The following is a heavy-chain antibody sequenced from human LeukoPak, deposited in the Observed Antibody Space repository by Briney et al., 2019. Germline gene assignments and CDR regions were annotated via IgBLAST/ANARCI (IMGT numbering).Heavy chain of an antibody. CDR3: ARGSRSGWPIH. J-gene: IGHJ4*02. D-gene: IGHD6-25*01. Sequence: SETLSLTCTVSGDTIRNYYWSWIRQPAGKGLEWIGRMYTGGSTNYNPSLKSRVTMSGDTSKNQVSLRLTSVTAADTAVYYCARGSRSGWPIHWGQGTLVTVSS. CDR2: MYTGGST. CDR1: GDTIRNYY. V-gene: IGHV4-4*07.